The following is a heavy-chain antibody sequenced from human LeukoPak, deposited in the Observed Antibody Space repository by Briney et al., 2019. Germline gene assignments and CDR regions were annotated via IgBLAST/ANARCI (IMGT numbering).Heavy chain of an antibody. V-gene: IGHV3-23*01. D-gene: IGHD1-26*01. J-gene: IGHJ5*01. Sequence: GGSLRLSCAASGFTFTNCAMTWVRQAPGKGLEWVSSISGSGASTYYSDSVKGRFTISRDNSKNTVYLQMNSLSVEDTAVHYCAKDQSRVGASDPFDSWGQGTLVTVSS. CDR2: ISGSGAST. CDR3: AKDQSRVGASDPFDS. CDR1: GFTFTNCA.